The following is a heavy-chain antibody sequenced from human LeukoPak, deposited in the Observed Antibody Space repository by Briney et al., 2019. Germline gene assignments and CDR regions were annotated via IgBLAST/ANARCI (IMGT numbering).Heavy chain of an antibody. D-gene: IGHD3-3*01. CDR1: GVTFSSDT. Sequence: RGSLRLSCADSGVTFSSDTINWVRQALGEGVERVSSISSSSSYRIYADSVKGGVTISRDNAKNSLYLQTNSLRAEDTAVYYCARDPLFGVAYYFDYWGQGTLVTVSS. CDR2: ISSSSSYR. CDR3: ARDPLFGVAYYFDY. V-gene: IGHV3-21*01. J-gene: IGHJ4*02.